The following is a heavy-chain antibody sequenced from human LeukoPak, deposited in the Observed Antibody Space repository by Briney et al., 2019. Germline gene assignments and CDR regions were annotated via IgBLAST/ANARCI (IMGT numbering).Heavy chain of an antibody. CDR1: GVSISSSNSY. CDR3: ARSVRSSGWYGNYYYMDV. J-gene: IGHJ6*03. CDR2: IYYSGNT. D-gene: IGHD6-19*01. V-gene: IGHV4-39*01. Sequence: SETLSLTCTVSGVSISSSNSYWGWIRQPPGKGLEWIGSIYYSGNTYYNASLKSQVSISIDTSKNQFSLRLTSVTAADTAVYYCARSVRSSGWYGNYYYMDVWGKGTTVTISS.